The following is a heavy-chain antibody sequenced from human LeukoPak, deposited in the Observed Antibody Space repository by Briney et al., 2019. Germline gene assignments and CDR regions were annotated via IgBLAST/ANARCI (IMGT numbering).Heavy chain of an antibody. J-gene: IGHJ4*02. CDR1: GFTFSSYI. Sequence: GGSLRLSCSTSGFTFSSYIMSWVRQAPGKGLEWVSSIHSSSSYIFYADSVKGRFTISRDNAKSSLYLQMNSLRAEDTAVYYCARGAVVVVSPDYWGQGTLLSVSS. D-gene: IGHD2-15*01. CDR2: IHSSSSYI. V-gene: IGHV3-21*01. CDR3: ARGAVVVVSPDY.